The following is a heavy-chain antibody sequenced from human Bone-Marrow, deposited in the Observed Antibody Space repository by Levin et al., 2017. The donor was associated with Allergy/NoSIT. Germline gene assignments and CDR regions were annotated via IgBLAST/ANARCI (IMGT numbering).Heavy chain of an antibody. J-gene: IGHJ5*02. V-gene: IGHV1-69*10. Sequence: SVKVSCKASGGAFNTYVISCVRQAPGQGLEWMGGIVPALGQANFAQKFQSRMTISADESMSTVYMELNRLVSEDTAVYYCTRSFLAKWFDPWGQGTLVTVSS. CDR2: IVPALGQA. D-gene: IGHD2/OR15-2a*01. CDR1: GGAFNTYV. CDR3: TRSFLAKWFDP.